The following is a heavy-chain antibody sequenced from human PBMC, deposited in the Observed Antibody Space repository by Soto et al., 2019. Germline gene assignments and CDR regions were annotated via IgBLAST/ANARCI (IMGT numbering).Heavy chain of an antibody. CDR2: IYYSGAA. V-gene: IGHV4-39*02. D-gene: IGHD2-21*01. Sequence: QLQLQESGPRLVKPSDTLSLICDVSGDSISSSTYYWGWIRQPPGKGLEWLASIYYSGAAYYNPSLRSRVSISVDTSNNRFSLALTSLTAAETAVYFCARLAYSGYFQTWGQGSLVTVSS. CDR1: GDSISSSTYY. J-gene: IGHJ1*01. CDR3: ARLAYSGYFQT.